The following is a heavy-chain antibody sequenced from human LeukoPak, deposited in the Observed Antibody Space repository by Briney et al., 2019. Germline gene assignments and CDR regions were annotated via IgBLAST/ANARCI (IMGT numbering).Heavy chain of an antibody. CDR3: AKLGTTSVTTGY. V-gene: IGHV3-30*02. D-gene: IGHD4-17*01. CDR1: GFTFSSYD. J-gene: IGHJ4*02. CDR2: IRYDGSNK. Sequence: GGSLRLSCAASGFTFSSYDIHWVRQAPGKGLEWVAFIRYDGSNKYYADSVKGRFTISRDNSKNTLYLQMNSLRGEDTAVYYCAKLGTTSVTTGYWGQGTLVTVSS.